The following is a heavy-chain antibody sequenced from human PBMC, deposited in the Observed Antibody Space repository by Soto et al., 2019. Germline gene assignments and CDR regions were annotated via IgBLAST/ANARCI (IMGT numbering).Heavy chain of an antibody. CDR2: IRSKAYGGTT. D-gene: IGHD3-3*01. J-gene: IGHJ4*02. Sequence: GGSLRLSCTASGFTFGDYAMSWVRQAPGKGLEWVGFIRSKAYGGTTEYAASVKGRFTISRDDSKSIAYLQMNSLETEDTAVYYCTRPKIYYDFWSGSSHYFDYWGQGTLVTVSS. V-gene: IGHV3-49*04. CDR3: TRPKIYYDFWSGSSHYFDY. CDR1: GFTFGDYA.